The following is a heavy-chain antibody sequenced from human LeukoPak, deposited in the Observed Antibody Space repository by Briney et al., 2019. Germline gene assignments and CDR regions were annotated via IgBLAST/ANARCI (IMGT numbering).Heavy chain of an antibody. J-gene: IGHJ3*02. Sequence: SETLSLTCTVSGGSISSYYWSWIRQPPGKGLEWIGHIYYSGSTNYNPSLKSRVTISVDTSKNQFSLKLRSVTAADTAVYYCARWYYYDISGYRPIALGDIWGQGTTVTVSS. CDR1: GGSISSYY. V-gene: IGHV4-59*08. CDR3: ARWYYYDISGYRPIALGDI. CDR2: IYYSGST. D-gene: IGHD3-22*01.